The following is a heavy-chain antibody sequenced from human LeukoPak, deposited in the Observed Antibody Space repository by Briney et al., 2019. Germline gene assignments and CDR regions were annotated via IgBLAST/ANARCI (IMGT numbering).Heavy chain of an antibody. CDR1: GFTFGSYG. Sequence: QPGGSLRLSCAASGFTFGSYGMHWVRQAPGKGLEWVTFIRSDGSNKYYADSVKGRFTISRDNSKNTLYLQMNSLRAEDTAVYYCAKEHYDILTGYWYWGQGTLVTVSS. CDR3: AKEHYDILTGYWY. V-gene: IGHV3-30*02. J-gene: IGHJ4*02. CDR2: IRSDGSNK. D-gene: IGHD3-9*01.